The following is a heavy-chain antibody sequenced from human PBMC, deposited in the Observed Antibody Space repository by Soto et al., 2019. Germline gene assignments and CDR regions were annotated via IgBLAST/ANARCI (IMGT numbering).Heavy chain of an antibody. V-gene: IGHV4-4*07. CDR1: GGSISSYY. D-gene: IGHD7-27*01. J-gene: IGHJ6*02. Sequence: SETLSLTCTVSGGSISSYYWSWIRQPAGKGLEWIGRIYTSGSTNYNPSLKSRVTMSVDTSKNQFSLKLSSVTAADTAVYYCAREIISTGDYYYYGMDAWGQGTTVPVSS. CDR2: IYTSGST. CDR3: AREIISTGDYYYYGMDA.